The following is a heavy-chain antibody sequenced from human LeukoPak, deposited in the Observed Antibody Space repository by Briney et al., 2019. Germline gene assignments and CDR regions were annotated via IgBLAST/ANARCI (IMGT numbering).Heavy chain of an antibody. CDR2: IYYSGST. V-gene: IGHV4-59*08. CDR1: GGFISSYY. J-gene: IGHJ6*02. D-gene: IGHD2-15*01. CDR3: ARQSVVATRYYYYYGMDV. Sequence: SETLSLTCTVSGGFISSYYWSWIRQPPGKGLEWIGYIYYSGSTNYNPSLKSRVTISVDTSKNQFSLKLSSVTAADTAVYYCARQSVVATRYYYYYGMDVWGQGTTVTVSS.